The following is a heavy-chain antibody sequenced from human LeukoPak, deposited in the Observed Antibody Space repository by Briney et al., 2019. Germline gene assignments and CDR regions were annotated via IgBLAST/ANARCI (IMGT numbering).Heavy chain of an antibody. CDR2: INPSGGST. D-gene: IGHD3-22*01. V-gene: IGHV1-46*01. CDR3: AKTHYYDSSGYYAGFDP. Sequence: ASVKVSCKASGYTFTSYYMHWVRQAPGQGLEWMGIINPSGGSTSYAQKFQGRVTMTRDTSTSTVYMELSSLRSEDTAVYYCAKTHYYDSSGYYAGFDPWGQGTLVTVSS. J-gene: IGHJ5*02. CDR1: GYTFTSYY.